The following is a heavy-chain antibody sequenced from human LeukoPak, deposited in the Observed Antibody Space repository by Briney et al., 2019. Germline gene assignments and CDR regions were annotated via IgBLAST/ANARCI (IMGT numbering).Heavy chain of an antibody. CDR3: ARTLDGDGNDY. J-gene: IGHJ4*02. CDR1: GGSISSYY. V-gene: IGHV4-59*01. CDR2: IYYSGST. D-gene: IGHD4-17*01. Sequence: SETLSLTCTVSGGSISSYYWSWIRQPPGKGLEWIGYIYYSGSTNYNPSLKSRVTISVDTSKNQSSLKLSSVTAADTAVYYCARTLDGDGNDYWGQGTLVTVSS.